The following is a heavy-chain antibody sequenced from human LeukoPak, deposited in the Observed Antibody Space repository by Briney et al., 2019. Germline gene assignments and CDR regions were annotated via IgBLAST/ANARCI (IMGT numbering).Heavy chain of an antibody. D-gene: IGHD5-18*01. J-gene: IGHJ4*02. V-gene: IGHV3-7*01. CDR3: ARDTGGGYSCYDC. CDR2: IKQDGSEK. CDR1: GFTFSSYW. Sequence: GGSLRLSCAASGFTFSSYWVTWIRQAPGKELEWVANIKQDGSEKYYVDSVKGRFTISRDNAKNSLYLQMNSLRAEDTAVYYCARDTGGGYSCYDCWGQGTLVTVSS.